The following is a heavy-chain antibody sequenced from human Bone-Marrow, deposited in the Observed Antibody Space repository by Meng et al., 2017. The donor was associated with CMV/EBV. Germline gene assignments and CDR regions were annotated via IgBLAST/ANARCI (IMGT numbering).Heavy chain of an antibody. CDR3: ARGDTVVVPAAIENWFDP. D-gene: IGHD2-2*02. Sequence: ESLKISWTVSGGPVSSGSHYWSWIRQPQGKGLEWIGYIYYTGSTNYNPSLKSRVTISVDTPKNQFALKLSSVTAADTAVYYCARGDTVVVPAAIENWFDPWGQGTPVTASS. V-gene: IGHV4-61*01. CDR1: GGPVSSGSHY. J-gene: IGHJ5*02. CDR2: IYYTGST.